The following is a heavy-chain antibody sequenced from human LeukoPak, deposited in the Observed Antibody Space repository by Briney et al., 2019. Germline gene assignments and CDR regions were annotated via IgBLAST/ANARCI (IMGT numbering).Heavy chain of an antibody. D-gene: IGHD1-26*01. V-gene: IGHV3-23*01. CDR2: ISASGGST. Sequence: GGSLRLSCAASGFTFSSYAMSWVRQAPGKGLEWVSSISASGGSTYYADSVKGRFTISRDNSKNTLYLQMNSLRAEDTAVYYCAKDLGMASGSYYGYFDYWGQGTLVTVSS. CDR3: AKDLGMASGSYYGYFDY. CDR1: GFTFSSYA. J-gene: IGHJ4*02.